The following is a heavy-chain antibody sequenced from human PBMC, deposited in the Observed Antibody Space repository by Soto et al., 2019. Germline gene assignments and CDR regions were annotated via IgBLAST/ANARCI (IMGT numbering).Heavy chain of an antibody. D-gene: IGHD6-6*01. CDR3: ARGPLIAARLSVGMDV. J-gene: IGHJ6*02. V-gene: IGHV3-48*02. CDR1: GFPFISYS. CDR2: ISSSSSTI. Sequence: GGSLKPPFAAPGFPFISYSMNWFAQAPGIGLVLFSYISSSSSTIYYADSVKGRFTISRDNAKNSLYLQMNSLRDEDTAVYYCARGPLIAARLSVGMDVWGQGTTVTVSS.